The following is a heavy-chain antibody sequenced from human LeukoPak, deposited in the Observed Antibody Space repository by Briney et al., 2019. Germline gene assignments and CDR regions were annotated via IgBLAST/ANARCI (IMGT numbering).Heavy chain of an antibody. CDR2: ISSSSSTI. D-gene: IGHD4-11*01. CDR3: ARDTDYLYAFDI. Sequence: GGSLRLSCAASGFTFSSYSMNWVRQAPGKGVEGVSYISSSSSTIYYADSVKGRFTISRDNAKISLYLQMNSLRAEDTAVYYCARDTDYLYAFDIWGQGTMVTVSS. V-gene: IGHV3-48*04. CDR1: GFTFSSYS. J-gene: IGHJ3*02.